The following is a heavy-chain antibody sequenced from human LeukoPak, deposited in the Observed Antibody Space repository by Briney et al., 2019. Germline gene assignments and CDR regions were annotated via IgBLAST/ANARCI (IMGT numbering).Heavy chain of an antibody. CDR1: GASISSYY. CDR3: ARLSGGSYYSGSFDY. V-gene: IGHV4-59*01. CDR2: MHYSGST. J-gene: IGHJ4*02. D-gene: IGHD1-26*01. Sequence: SETLSLTCTVSGASISSYYWSWIRQPPGKGLEWIGDMHYSGSTNYNPSLKSRVTISVDTSKNQFSLKLSSVTAADTAVYYCARLSGGSYYSGSFDYWGQGTLVTVSS.